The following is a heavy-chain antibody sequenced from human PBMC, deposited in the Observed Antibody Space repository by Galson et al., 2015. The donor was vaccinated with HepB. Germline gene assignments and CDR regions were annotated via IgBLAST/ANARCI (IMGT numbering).Heavy chain of an antibody. Sequence: SVKVSCKASGYTFTSYGISWVRQAPGQGLEWMGWISAYNGNTNYAQKLQGRVTMTTDTSTSTAYMELRSLRSDDTAVYYCARGFWSNYYGSGHYDWYFDLWGRGTLVTVSS. CDR1: GYTFTSYG. CDR2: ISAYNGNT. J-gene: IGHJ2*01. CDR3: ARGFWSNYYGSGHYDWYFDL. V-gene: IGHV1-18*04. D-gene: IGHD3-10*01.